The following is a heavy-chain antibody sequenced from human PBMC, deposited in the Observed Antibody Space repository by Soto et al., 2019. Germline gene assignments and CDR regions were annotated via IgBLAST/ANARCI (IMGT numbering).Heavy chain of an antibody. CDR3: AIRVWGQQLVNFDP. CDR2: MNANSGNT. CDR1: GYTFTSYD. V-gene: IGHV1-8*01. D-gene: IGHD6-13*01. Sequence: QVQLVQSGAEMKKPGASVKVSCKASGYTFTSYDINWVRQATGQGLEWRGWMNANSGNTGYAQKFQGRLTMTRNTAISTDYMELSSLRSEDTAVYYCAIRVWGQQLVNFDPWGQGTLVSVSS. J-gene: IGHJ5*02.